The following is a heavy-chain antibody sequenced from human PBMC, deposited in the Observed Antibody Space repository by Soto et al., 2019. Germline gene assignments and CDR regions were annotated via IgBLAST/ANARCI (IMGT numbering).Heavy chain of an antibody. V-gene: IGHV3-13*04. CDR3: ARAIGPTLFDY. D-gene: IGHD3-22*01. CDR2: IGTTGDT. Sequence: EVQLVESGGGLVQPGGSLRLSCSASGFTFSSYDMHWVRQGTGKGLEWVSAIGTTGDTYYAGSVKGRFTISRENAKNSLYVQMNSLRAGDTAIYFCARAIGPTLFDYWGQGTLVTVSS. CDR1: GFTFSSYD. J-gene: IGHJ4*02.